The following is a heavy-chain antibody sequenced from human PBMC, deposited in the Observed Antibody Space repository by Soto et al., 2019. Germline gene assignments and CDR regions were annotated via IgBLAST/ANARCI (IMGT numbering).Heavy chain of an antibody. CDR2: ISGGGVPV. CDR3: AKDMLDGSQVPDAFDI. D-gene: IGHD1-26*01. CDR1: GFTFSGYS. Sequence: HPSETLRLSCKASGFTFSGYSMDWVRQAPGKGLEWIAYISGGGVPVYYADSVKGRFTISRDNAKNSLYLQMNHLRAEDTAVYYCAKDMLDGSQVPDAFDIWGQGTMVTVSS. J-gene: IGHJ3*02. V-gene: IGHV3-48*01.